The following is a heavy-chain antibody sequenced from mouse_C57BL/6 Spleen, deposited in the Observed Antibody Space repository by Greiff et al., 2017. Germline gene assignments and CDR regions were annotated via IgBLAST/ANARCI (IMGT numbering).Heavy chain of an antibody. V-gene: IGHV1-64*01. J-gene: IGHJ1*03. D-gene: IGHD1-1*01. CDR1: GYTFTSSW. CDR3: APPTVLYYWYFDV. Sequence: QVQLQQPGAELVQPGASVKLSCKASGYTFTSSWMHWVKQRPGQGLDWIGMIHPNSGSTNYNEKFKSKATLTVDKSSSTAYVHLSSLTSEDSAVYYCAPPTVLYYWYFDVWGTGTTVTVSS. CDR2: IHPNSGST.